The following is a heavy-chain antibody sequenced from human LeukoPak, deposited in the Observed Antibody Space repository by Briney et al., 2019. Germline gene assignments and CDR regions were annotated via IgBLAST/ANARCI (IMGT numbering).Heavy chain of an antibody. CDR3: AKVFRDGYNYPFDY. D-gene: IGHD5-24*01. CDR2: IGSSGGST. CDR1: GFTFSNYA. Sequence: GGSLRLSCAASGFTFSNYAMNWVRQAPGKGLEWVSPIGSSGGSTYYADSVKGRFTISRDNSKTPLYLQMTSLRAEDTAVYYCAKVFRDGYNYPFDYWGQGTLVTVSS. V-gene: IGHV3-23*01. J-gene: IGHJ4*02.